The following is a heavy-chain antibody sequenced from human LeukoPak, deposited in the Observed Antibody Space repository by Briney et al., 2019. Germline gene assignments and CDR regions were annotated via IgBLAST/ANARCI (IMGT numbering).Heavy chain of an antibody. CDR2: INPNSGGT. CDR3: ARDDRGYSSGWDLLYYYYYYGMDV. D-gene: IGHD6-19*01. CDR1: GYTFTGYY. V-gene: IGHV1-2*02. Sequence: GASVKVSCKASGYTFTGYYMHWVRQAPGQGLEWMGWINPNSGGTNYAQKFQGRVTMTRDTSISTAYMELSRLRSDDTAVYYCARDDRGYSSGWDLLYYYYYYGMDVWGQGTTVTVSS. J-gene: IGHJ6*02.